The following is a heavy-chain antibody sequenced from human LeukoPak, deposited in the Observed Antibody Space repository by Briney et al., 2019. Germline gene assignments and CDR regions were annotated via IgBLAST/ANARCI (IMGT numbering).Heavy chain of an antibody. Sequence: ASVKVSXKASGYTFTGYYMHWVRQAPGQGLEWMGRINPNSGVTNYAQKFQGRVTMTRDTSISTAYMELSRLRSDDTAVYYCARLWFGETPNDYWGQGTLVTVSS. CDR1: GYTFTGYY. D-gene: IGHD3-10*01. J-gene: IGHJ4*02. CDR3: ARLWFGETPNDY. CDR2: INPNSGVT. V-gene: IGHV1-2*06.